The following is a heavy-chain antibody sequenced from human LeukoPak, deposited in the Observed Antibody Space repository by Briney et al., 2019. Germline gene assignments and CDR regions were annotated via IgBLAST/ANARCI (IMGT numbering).Heavy chain of an antibody. D-gene: IGHD6-6*01. CDR3: ARRARGIAARRDLDY. CDR1: GYTFTSYY. J-gene: IGHJ4*02. V-gene: IGHV1-46*01. CDR2: INPSGGRT. Sequence: ASVKVSCKASGYTFTSYYMHWVRQAPGQGLEWMGIINPSGGRTSSAQKFRGRVTMTRDMSTSTVYMELSSLRSEDTAVYYCARRARGIAARRDLDYWGQGTLVTVSS.